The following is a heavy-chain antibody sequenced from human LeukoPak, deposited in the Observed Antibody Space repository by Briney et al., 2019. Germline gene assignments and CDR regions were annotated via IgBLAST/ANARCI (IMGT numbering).Heavy chain of an antibody. CDR1: GVTVSSIY. CDR2: IYSGGST. V-gene: IGHV3-66*01. D-gene: IGHD3-16*01. J-gene: IGHJ4*02. CDR3: ATMLRIGWESPGY. Sequence: PGGSLRLSCAASGVTVSSIYMSWVRQAPGKGLEWVSVIYSGGSTNYADSVKGRFTISRDNAKNSLYLQMNSLRAEDTAVYYCATMLRIGWESPGYWGQGTLVTVSS.